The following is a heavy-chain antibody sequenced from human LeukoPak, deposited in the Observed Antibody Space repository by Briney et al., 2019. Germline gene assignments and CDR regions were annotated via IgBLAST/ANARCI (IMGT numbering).Heavy chain of an antibody. V-gene: IGHV3-23*01. J-gene: IGHJ4*02. CDR1: GFTFSSYA. CDR2: ISGSGGST. Sequence: PGGSLRLSCAALASGFTFSSYAMSWVRQAPGKGLEGVSGISGSGGSTYYADSVKGRFTISRDNSKNTLYLQMNSLRAEDTAVYYCAKAIFGVGSLDYWGQGTLVTVSS. D-gene: IGHD3-3*01. CDR3: AKAIFGVGSLDY.